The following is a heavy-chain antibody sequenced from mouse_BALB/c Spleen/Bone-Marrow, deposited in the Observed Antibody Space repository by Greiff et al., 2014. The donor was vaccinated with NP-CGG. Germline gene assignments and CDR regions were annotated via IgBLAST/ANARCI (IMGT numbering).Heavy chain of an antibody. CDR1: GFTFSSYG. CDR3: ARDGYYVFYAMDY. Sequence: EVQRVESGGGLVQPGGSLKLSCAASGFTFSSYGMSWVRQTPDKRLELVATINSNGGSTYYPDSVKGRFTISRDNAKNTLYLQMSSLKSEDTAMCYCARDGYYVFYAMDYWGRGTSVTVSS. J-gene: IGHJ4*01. V-gene: IGHV5-6-3*01. D-gene: IGHD2-3*01. CDR2: INSNGGST.